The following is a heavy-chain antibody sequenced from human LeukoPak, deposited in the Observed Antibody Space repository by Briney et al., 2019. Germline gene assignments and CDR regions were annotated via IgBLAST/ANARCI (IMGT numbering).Heavy chain of an antibody. CDR3: ARDFGYCSSTSCFNWSDP. CDR2: IYYSGST. D-gene: IGHD2-2*03. CDR1: GGSISSYY. V-gene: IGHV4-59*01. Sequence: SETLSLTCTVSGGSISSYYWSWIRQPPGKGLEWIGYIYYSGSTNYNPSLKSRVTISVDTSKSQFSLKLSSVTAADTAVYYCARDFGYCSSTSCFNWSDPWGQGTLVTVSS. J-gene: IGHJ5*02.